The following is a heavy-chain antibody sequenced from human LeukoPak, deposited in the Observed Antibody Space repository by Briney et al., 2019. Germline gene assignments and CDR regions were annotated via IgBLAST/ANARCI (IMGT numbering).Heavy chain of an antibody. CDR3: AREGYGDYYPLRY. V-gene: IGHV3-11*01. D-gene: IGHD4-17*01. CDR2: ISSSGSAM. J-gene: IGHJ4*02. CDR1: GLTFSDYY. Sequence: GGSLRLSCAASGLTFSDYYMSWIRQAPGKGLEWVSYISSSGSAMYYADSVKGRFTISRDNAKNSLYLQMNSLRAEDTAVYYCAREGYGDYYPLRYWGQGTLVTVSS.